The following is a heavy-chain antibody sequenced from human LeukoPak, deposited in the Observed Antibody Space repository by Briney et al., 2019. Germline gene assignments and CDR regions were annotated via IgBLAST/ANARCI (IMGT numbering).Heavy chain of an antibody. Sequence: PSQTLSLTCTVSGGSLSPYYWSWIRQPAGKGLEWIGRIYISGSGSTNYNPSLKSRVTMSVDTSKNQFSLKLSSVTAADTAVYYCARDKRVAVAGTYIYYYYMDVWGNGTTVTISS. CDR3: ARDKRVAVAGTYIYYYYMDV. D-gene: IGHD6-19*01. J-gene: IGHJ6*03. CDR2: IYISGSGST. V-gene: IGHV4-4*07. CDR1: GGSLSPYY.